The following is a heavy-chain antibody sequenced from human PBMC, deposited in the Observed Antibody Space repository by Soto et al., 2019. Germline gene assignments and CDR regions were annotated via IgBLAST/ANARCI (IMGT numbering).Heavy chain of an antibody. CDR1: GFTFSSCA. J-gene: IGHJ6*02. CDR2: IDGSGGSL. Sequence: EVQLLESGGGLVQPGGALRLSCSASGFTFSSCAMNWVRQAPGKGLEWVSAIDGSGGSLYYADSVKGRFTISRDNSKTTLYLQMDSLRAEDTAVYYCAKGGGDGLRYGMDVWGQGTTVTVSS. CDR3: AKGGGDGLRYGMDV. D-gene: IGHD2-21*02. V-gene: IGHV3-23*01.